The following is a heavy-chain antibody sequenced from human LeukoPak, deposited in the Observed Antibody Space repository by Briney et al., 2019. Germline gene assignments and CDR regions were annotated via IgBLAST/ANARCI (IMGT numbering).Heavy chain of an antibody. CDR1: GFAFSDYS. CDR2: ISYLGDDQ. V-gene: IGHV3-30*18. D-gene: IGHD6-25*01. CDR3: AKDRSSGPHYYYGMDV. Sequence: HPGGSLRLSCAASGFAFSDYSMNWVRQAPGKGLEWVAVISYLGDDQFYAESVKGRFTISRDNSNKIVFLQMNSLRGEDTAVYYCAKDRSSGPHYYYGMDVWGRGTTVIVSS. J-gene: IGHJ6*02.